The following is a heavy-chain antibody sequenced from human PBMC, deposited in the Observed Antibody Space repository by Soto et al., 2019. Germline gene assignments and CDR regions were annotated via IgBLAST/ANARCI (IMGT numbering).Heavy chain of an antibody. Sequence: EVQLVESGGGLVQPGGSLRLSCAASGFTFSSYSMNWVRQAPGKGLEWVSYISSSSSTIYYADSVKGRFTISRDNAKNSLYLQMNSLRDEDTAVYYCARGRRDPSSSWSDFYYWGQGTLVTVSS. CDR3: ARGRRDPSSSWSDFYY. CDR1: GFTFSSYS. V-gene: IGHV3-48*02. D-gene: IGHD6-13*01. J-gene: IGHJ4*02. CDR2: ISSSSSTI.